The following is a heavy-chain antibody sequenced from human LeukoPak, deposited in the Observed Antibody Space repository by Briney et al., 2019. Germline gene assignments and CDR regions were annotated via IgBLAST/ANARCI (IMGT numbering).Heavy chain of an antibody. D-gene: IGHD3-10*01. Sequence: GGSLRLSCAASGFTVSSNYMSWVRQAPGKGLEWVSVIYSGGSTYYADSVKGRFTISRDSAKNSLYLQMISLRAEDTAVYYCVRDYYGSGNFDYWGQGTLVTVSS. CDR1: GFTVSSNY. CDR2: IYSGGST. CDR3: VRDYYGSGNFDY. J-gene: IGHJ4*02. V-gene: IGHV3-66*01.